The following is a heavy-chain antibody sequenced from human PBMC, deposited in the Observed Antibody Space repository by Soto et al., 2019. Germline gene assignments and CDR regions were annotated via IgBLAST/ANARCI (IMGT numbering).Heavy chain of an antibody. CDR1: GGSISSGGYY. D-gene: IGHD6-13*01. Sequence: SETLSLTCTVSGGSISSGGYYWSWIRQHPGKGLEWIGYIYYSGSTYYNPSLKSRVTISVDTSKNQFSLKLSSVTAADTAVYYCARHPYSIPLGCFDIWGQGTMVTVS. CDR2: IYYSGST. V-gene: IGHV4-31*03. J-gene: IGHJ3*02. CDR3: ARHPYSIPLGCFDI.